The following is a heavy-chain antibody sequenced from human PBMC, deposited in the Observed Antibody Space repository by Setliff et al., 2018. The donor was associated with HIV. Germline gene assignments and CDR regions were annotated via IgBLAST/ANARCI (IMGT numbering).Heavy chain of an antibody. V-gene: IGHV3-15*01. CDR3: TTEDPWLRFGH. CDR2: IKTESDGGTT. Sequence: GSLRLSCAASGFTFSNAWMSWVRQAPGEGLEWVGRIKTESDGGTTDYAAPVKGRFTISRDDSKTTLYLQMNSLKTEDTAVYYCTTEDPWLRFGHWGQGTLVTVSS. D-gene: IGHD5-12*01. J-gene: IGHJ5*02. CDR1: GFTFSNAW.